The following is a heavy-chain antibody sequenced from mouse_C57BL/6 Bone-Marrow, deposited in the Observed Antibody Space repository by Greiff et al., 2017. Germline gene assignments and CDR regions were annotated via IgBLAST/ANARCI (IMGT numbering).Heavy chain of an antibody. CDR3: ARDDYDGGYFDY. CDR1: GYTFTSYW. CDR2: IYPGSGST. Sequence: QVQLQQSGAELVKPGASVKMSCTASGYTFTSYWITWVKQRPGQGLEWIGDIYPGSGSTNYNEKFKSKATLTVDTSSSTAYMQLSSLTSEDSAVYYCARDDYDGGYFDYWGQGTTLTVSS. D-gene: IGHD2-4*01. J-gene: IGHJ2*01. V-gene: IGHV1-55*01.